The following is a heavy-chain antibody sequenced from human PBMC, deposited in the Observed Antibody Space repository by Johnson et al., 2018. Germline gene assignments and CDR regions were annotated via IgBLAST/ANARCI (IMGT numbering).Heavy chain of an antibody. D-gene: IGHD6-25*01. CDR1: GFTFTNYA. J-gene: IGHJ6*02. CDR2: ISGSGST. V-gene: IGHV3-23*04. CDR3: ANWEAERQRRSRIPPYYCFGMEV. Sequence: EVQLVESGGGLVEPGGSLRLSCAASGFTFTNYAMSWVRQAPGKGLEWVSGISGSGSTYYANSVKGRFTISRDNSKNMLYRQMNSLRAEETAEYYFANWEAERQRRSRIPPYYCFGMEVLGQGTTVTVSS.